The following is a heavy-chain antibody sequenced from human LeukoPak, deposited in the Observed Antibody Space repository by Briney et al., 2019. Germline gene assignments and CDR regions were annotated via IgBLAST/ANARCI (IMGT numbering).Heavy chain of an antibody. V-gene: IGHV3-9*01. CDR3: AKDLNRGYSYGFLFDY. CDR2: ISWNSGIM. CDR1: GFTFDDYA. J-gene: IGHJ4*02. Sequence: GGSLRLSCAASGFTFDDYAMQWARQPPGKGLEWVSGISWNSGIMGYADSVKGRFTISRDNSKNTLYLQMNSLRAEDTAVYYCAKDLNRGYSYGFLFDYWGQGTLVTVSS. D-gene: IGHD5-18*01.